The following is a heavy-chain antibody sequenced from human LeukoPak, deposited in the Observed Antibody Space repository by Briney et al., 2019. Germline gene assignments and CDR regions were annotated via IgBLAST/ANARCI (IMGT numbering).Heavy chain of an antibody. CDR1: GFNFATYA. D-gene: IGHD3-10*01. V-gene: IGHV3-23*01. J-gene: IGHJ4*02. CDR3: AKQFDGSWSIFDY. Sequence: PGGSLRLSCAASGFNFATYAMGWVRQAPGKGLEWVSTIKVTGGTTYYADSVQGRFSISRDNSKGTLFLQMDSLRAEDTAAYYCAKQFDGSWSIFDYWGQGTLVTVSS. CDR2: IKVTGGTT.